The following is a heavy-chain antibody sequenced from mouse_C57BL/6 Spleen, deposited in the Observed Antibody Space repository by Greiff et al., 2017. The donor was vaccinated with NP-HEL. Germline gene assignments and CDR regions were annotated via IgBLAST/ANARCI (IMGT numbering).Heavy chain of an antibody. CDR2: IYPRSGNT. CDR3: ARSLREGVFAY. Sequence: QVQLQQSGAELARPGASVKLSCKASGYTFTSYGISWVKQRPGQGLEWIGEIYPRSGNTYYNEKFKGKATLTADKSSSTAYMELRSLTSEDSAVYFCARSLREGVFAYWGQGTLVTVSA. V-gene: IGHV1-81*01. J-gene: IGHJ3*01. CDR1: GYTFTSYG.